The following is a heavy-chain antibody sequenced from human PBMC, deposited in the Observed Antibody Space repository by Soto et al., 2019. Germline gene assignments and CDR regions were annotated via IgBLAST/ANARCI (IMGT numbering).Heavy chain of an antibody. J-gene: IGHJ4*02. CDR1: GGSISSYY. V-gene: IGHV4-59*01. CDR3: ASVYDFWSGYVV. D-gene: IGHD3-3*01. CDR2: IYYSGST. Sequence: SETLSLTCTVSGGSISSYYWSWIRQPPGKGLEWIGYIYYSGSTNYNPSLKSRVTISVDTSKNQFSLKLSSVTAAGTAVYYCASVYDFWSGYVVWGQGTLVTVSS.